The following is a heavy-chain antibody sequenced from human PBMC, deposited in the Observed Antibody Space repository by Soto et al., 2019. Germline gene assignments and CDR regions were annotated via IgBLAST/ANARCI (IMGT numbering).Heavy chain of an antibody. J-gene: IGHJ4*02. D-gene: IGHD6-6*01. CDR1: GGTISTYA. CDR3: ARGGQQVVSFDY. CDR2: IIPVLGVS. V-gene: IGHV1-69*04. Sequence: QVHLVPSGAEVKKAGSSVKVSCKTSGGTISTYAISWVRQAPGQGLEWMGKIIPVLGVSDYAQKFQGRLTITADKSTAAAYMELRSLRSEDTAVYYCARGGQQVVSFDYWGQGTLVSVSS.